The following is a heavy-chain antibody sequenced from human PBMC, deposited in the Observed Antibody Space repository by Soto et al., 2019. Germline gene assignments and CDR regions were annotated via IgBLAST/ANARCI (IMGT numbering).Heavy chain of an antibody. CDR2: INAGNGNT. Sequence: ASVKVSCKASGYTYTSYAMHWVRQAPGQRLEWMGWINAGNGNTKYSQKFQGRVTITRDTSASTASMELSSLRSEDTAVYYCARGQSNSWYLCSWDYWGQGTLVTVSS. D-gene: IGHD6-13*01. CDR1: GYTYTSYA. CDR3: ARGQSNSWYLCSWDY. J-gene: IGHJ4*02. V-gene: IGHV1-3*01.